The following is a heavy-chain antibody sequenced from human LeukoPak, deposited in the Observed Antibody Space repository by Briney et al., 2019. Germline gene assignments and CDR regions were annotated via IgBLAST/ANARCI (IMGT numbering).Heavy chain of an antibody. CDR1: GFTFDDYA. D-gene: IGHD2-21*02. Sequence: PGGSLRLSCAASGFTFDDYAMHWVRQAPGKGLEWVSGISWNSGSLGYADSVKGRFTVSRDNAKNSLYLQVNSLRAEDTAFYYCAKEFCPYYSGDCYSYYFDYWGQGTLVTVSS. CDR2: ISWNSGSL. V-gene: IGHV3-9*01. CDR3: AKEFCPYYSGDCYSYYFDY. J-gene: IGHJ4*02.